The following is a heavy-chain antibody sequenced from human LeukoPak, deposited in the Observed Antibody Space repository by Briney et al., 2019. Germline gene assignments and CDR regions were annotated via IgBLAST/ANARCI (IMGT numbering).Heavy chain of an antibody. Sequence: GASVKVSCKASGYTFTGYYMHWVRQAPGQGLEWMGRIIPIFGTANYAQKFQGRVTITTDESTSTAYMELSSLRSEDTAVYYCAITRDIVVVVAAPNFQHWGQGTLVTVSS. V-gene: IGHV1-69*05. J-gene: IGHJ1*01. CDR3: AITRDIVVVVAAPNFQH. CDR1: GYTFTGYY. CDR2: IIPIFGTA. D-gene: IGHD2-15*01.